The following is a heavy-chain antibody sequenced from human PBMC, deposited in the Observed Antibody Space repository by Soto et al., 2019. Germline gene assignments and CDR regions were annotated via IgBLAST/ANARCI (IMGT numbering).Heavy chain of an antibody. Sequence: GASVKVSCKASGYTFTSYAMHWVRQAPGQRLEWMGWINAGNGNTKYSQKFQGRVTITRDTSASTAYMELSSLRSEDTAVYYCAGDERCTNGVCYSGYWGQGTLVTVSS. CDR1: GYTFTSYA. CDR3: AGDERCTNGVCYSGY. V-gene: IGHV1-3*01. J-gene: IGHJ4*02. D-gene: IGHD2-8*01. CDR2: INAGNGNT.